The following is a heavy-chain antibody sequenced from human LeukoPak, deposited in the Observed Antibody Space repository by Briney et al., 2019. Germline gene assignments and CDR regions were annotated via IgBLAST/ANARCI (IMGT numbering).Heavy chain of an antibody. J-gene: IGHJ4*02. D-gene: IGHD3-3*01. CDR2: ISGRSTTI. CDR1: GFTFSSYS. Sequence: PGGSLRLSCVASGFTFSSYSMNWVRQAPGKGPEWVSYISGRSTTIYYADSVKGRFTVSRDNANNSLYLQMNSLRAEDTAVYYCARGSQSFRPRFLEWLPFDYWGQGTLVTVSS. V-gene: IGHV3-48*04. CDR3: ARGSQSFRPRFLEWLPFDY.